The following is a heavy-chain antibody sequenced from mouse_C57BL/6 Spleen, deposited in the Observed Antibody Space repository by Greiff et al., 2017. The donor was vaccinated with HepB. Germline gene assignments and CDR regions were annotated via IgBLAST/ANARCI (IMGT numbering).Heavy chain of an antibody. V-gene: IGHV1-74*01. D-gene: IGHD1-1*01. CDR2: IHPSDSDT. CDR1: GYTFTSYW. J-gene: IGHJ2*01. Sequence: QVQLQQPGAELVKPGASVKVSCKASGYTFTSYWMHWVKQRPGQGLEWIGRIHPSDSDTNYNQKFKGKATLTVDKSSSTAYMQLSSLTSEDSAVYYWAIEGHDYGSSYIGYWGQGTTLTVSS. CDR3: AIEGHDYGSSYIGY.